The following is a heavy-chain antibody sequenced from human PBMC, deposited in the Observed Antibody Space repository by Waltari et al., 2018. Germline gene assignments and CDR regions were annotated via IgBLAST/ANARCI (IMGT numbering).Heavy chain of an antibody. J-gene: IGHJ4*02. D-gene: IGHD6-19*01. Sequence: QVQLVQSGAEVKKPGSSVKVSCKASGGTFSSYAISWVRQAPGQGLEWMGGIIPIFGTANDAQKFQGRVTITADESTSTAYMELSSLRSEDTAVYYCARVKKIAVAEPYFDYWGQGTLVTVSS. CDR3: ARVKKIAVAEPYFDY. V-gene: IGHV1-69*12. CDR2: IIPIFGTA. CDR1: GGTFSSYA.